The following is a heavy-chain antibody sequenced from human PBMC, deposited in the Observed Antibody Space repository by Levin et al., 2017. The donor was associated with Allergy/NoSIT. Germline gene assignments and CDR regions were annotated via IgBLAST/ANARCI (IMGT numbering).Heavy chain of an antibody. CDR3: ARESYSDFDSDY. CDR1: GFMFNSYS. D-gene: IGHD5-12*01. Sequence: PPGGSLRLSCAASGFMFNSYSMNWVRQAPGKGLEWVSYINGDSNTIYYADSVKGRFTISRDNAKNSLFLQMNGLRDDDTAVYYCARESYSDFDSDYWGQGTLVTVSS. J-gene: IGHJ4*02. V-gene: IGHV3-48*02. CDR2: INGDSNTI.